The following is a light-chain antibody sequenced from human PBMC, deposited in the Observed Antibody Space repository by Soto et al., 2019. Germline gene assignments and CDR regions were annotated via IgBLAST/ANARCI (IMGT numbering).Light chain of an antibody. CDR3: SSYTTNSVVI. CDR2: DVT. Sequence: QSVLTQPASVSGSPGQSITISCTGTSSDVGRYDYVSWSQQHPGRAPKLLIYDVTNRPSGVSTRFSGSKSGNTASLTISRLQPEDEADYYCSSYTTNSVVIFGGGTKLTVL. V-gene: IGLV2-14*01. J-gene: IGLJ2*01. CDR1: SSDVGRYDY.